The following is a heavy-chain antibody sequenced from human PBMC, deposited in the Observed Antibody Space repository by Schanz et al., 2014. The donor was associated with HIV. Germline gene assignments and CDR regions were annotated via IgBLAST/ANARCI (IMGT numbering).Heavy chain of an antibody. CDR1: GGSFSGYY. Sequence: QVQLQESGPGLVKPSQTLSLTCAVYGGSFSGYYWSWIRQSPGKGLEWIGEINHSGSTNNNPSLKGRVTISADTSKTQFSLKLRSVTAADTAVYYCASSFPGWEVLGGYYYYAMDVWGQGTTVTVSS. CDR3: ASSFPGWEVLGGYYYYAMDV. CDR2: INHSGST. V-gene: IGHV4-34*01. J-gene: IGHJ6*02. D-gene: IGHD2-8*02.